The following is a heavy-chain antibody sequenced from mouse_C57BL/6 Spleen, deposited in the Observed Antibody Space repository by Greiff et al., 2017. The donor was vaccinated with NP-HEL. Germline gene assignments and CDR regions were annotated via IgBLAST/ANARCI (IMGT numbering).Heavy chain of an antibody. CDR1: GFTFSDYG. J-gene: IGHJ4*01. D-gene: IGHD2-12*01. V-gene: IGHV5-17*01. CDR3: ANDFAAMDY. CDR2: ISSGSSTI. Sequence: EVKVVESGGGLVKPGGSLKLSCAASGFTFSDYGKHWVRQAPEKGLEWVAYISSGSSTIYYADTVKGRFTISRDNAKNTLFLQMTSLRSEDAAMYYCANDFAAMDYWGQGTSVTVSS.